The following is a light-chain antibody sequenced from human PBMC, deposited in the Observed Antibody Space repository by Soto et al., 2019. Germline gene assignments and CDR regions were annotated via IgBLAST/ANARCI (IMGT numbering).Light chain of an antibody. CDR1: QSVSSSY. J-gene: IGKJ1*01. CDR2: GAS. V-gene: IGKV3-20*01. Sequence: EIGLTQSPGTLSLSPGESATLSCRASQSVSSSYLAGYKQKPGQAPILLLYGASSWATGIPDRFGGSGSGTDFTLTSSRLAPEDFEVYYGQQYGSSPRTFGQGAKVEIK. CDR3: QQYGSSPRT.